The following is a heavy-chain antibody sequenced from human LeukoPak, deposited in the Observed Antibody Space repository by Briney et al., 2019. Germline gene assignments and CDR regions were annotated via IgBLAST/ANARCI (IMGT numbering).Heavy chain of an antibody. CDR1: GGSISSYY. V-gene: IGHV4-59*01. D-gene: IGHD3-10*01. CDR3: ARDRPTISYYYGSGSYGANWFDP. J-gene: IGHJ5*02. Sequence: PSETLSLTCTASGGSISSYYWSWIRQPPGKGLEWIGYIYCSGSTNYNPSLKSRVTISVDTSKNQFSLKLSSVTAADTAVYYCARDRPTISYYYGSGSYGANWFDPWGQGTLVTVSS. CDR2: IYCSGST.